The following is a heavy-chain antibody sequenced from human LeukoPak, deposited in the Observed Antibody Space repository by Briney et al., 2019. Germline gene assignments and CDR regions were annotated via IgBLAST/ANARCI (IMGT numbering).Heavy chain of an antibody. Sequence: SETLSLTCTVSGDSVSNGNYYWSWLRQPPGKALEWIGYIYYTGKTYYNPSLEGRVTILVDTSRNHFSVKLSSVTAADTAVYYCARERGPNNPDWYFDLWGRGTLVTVSS. D-gene: IGHD1-14*01. J-gene: IGHJ2*01. CDR3: ARERGPNNPDWYFDL. V-gene: IGHV4-61*03. CDR1: GDSVSNGNYY. CDR2: IYYTGKT.